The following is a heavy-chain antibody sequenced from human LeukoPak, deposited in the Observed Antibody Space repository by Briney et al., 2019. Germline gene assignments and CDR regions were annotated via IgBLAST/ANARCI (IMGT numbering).Heavy chain of an antibody. J-gene: IGHJ5*02. CDR2: INHSGST. Sequence: PSETLSLTCAVYGGSFSGYYWSWIRQPPRKGLEWIGEINHSGSTNNSPSLKSRVTISVDTSKNQFSLKLTSVTAADTAVYCCARDYGDYVRLHWFDPWGQGTLVTVSS. V-gene: IGHV4-34*01. CDR3: ARDYGDYVRLHWFDP. D-gene: IGHD4-17*01. CDR1: GGSFSGYY.